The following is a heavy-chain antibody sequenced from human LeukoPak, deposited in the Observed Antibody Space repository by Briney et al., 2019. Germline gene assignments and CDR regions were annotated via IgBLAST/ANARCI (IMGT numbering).Heavy chain of an antibody. J-gene: IGHJ6*03. CDR3: ARVDFWSAYTRNLGYYYYMDV. D-gene: IGHD3-3*01. CDR2: ISSSSSTI. V-gene: IGHV3-48*01. CDR1: GFTFSSYS. Sequence: GGSLRLSCAASGFTFSSYSMNWVRQAPGKGLEWVSYISSSSSTIYYADSVKGRFTISRDNAKNSLYLQMNSLRAEDTAVYYCARVDFWSAYTRNLGYYYYMDVWGKGTTVTVSS.